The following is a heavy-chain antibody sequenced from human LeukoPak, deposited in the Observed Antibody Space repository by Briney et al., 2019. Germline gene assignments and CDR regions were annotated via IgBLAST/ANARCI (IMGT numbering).Heavy chain of an antibody. Sequence: SETLSLTCTVSGGSISSYYWSWIRQPAGKGLEWIGRIYTSGSTNYNPSLKSRVTMSVDTSKNQFSLKLSSVTAADTAVYYCARDRQWEPSYYYYMDAWGKGTTVTVSS. D-gene: IGHD1-26*01. CDR1: GGSISSYY. CDR3: ARDRQWEPSYYYYMDA. CDR2: IYTSGST. V-gene: IGHV4-4*07. J-gene: IGHJ6*03.